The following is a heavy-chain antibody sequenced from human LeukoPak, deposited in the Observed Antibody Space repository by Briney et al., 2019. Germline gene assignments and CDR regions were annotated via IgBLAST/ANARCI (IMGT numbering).Heavy chain of an antibody. CDR1: GYNFLAYY. D-gene: IGHD3-10*01. CDR3: ARDFLGGFRPSNWFDP. V-gene: IGHV1-46*01. CDR2: INPSGGST. J-gene: IGHJ5*02. Sequence: ASVKVSCKASGYNFLAYYIHWVRQAPGQGLEWMGIINPSGGSTSYAEKSQGRVTMTRDTSTDTIYLELRSLRSEDTAVYYCARDFLGGFRPSNWFDPWGQGALVTVSS.